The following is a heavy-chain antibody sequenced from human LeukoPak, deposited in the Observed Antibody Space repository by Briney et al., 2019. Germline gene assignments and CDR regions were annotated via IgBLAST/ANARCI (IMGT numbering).Heavy chain of an antibody. J-gene: IGHJ4*02. CDR2: IYYSGST. Sequence: SETLSLTCTVSGGSISSYYWSWIRRPPGKGLEWIGYIYYSGSTNYNPSLKSRVTISVDTSKNQFSLKLSSVTAADTAVYYCARIVGATQGYWGQGTLVTVSS. CDR1: GGSISSYY. D-gene: IGHD1-26*01. V-gene: IGHV4-59*01. CDR3: ARIVGATQGY.